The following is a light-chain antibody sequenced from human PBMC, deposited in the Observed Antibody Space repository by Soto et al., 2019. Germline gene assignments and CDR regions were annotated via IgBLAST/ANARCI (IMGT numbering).Light chain of an antibody. J-gene: IGLJ3*02. V-gene: IGLV4-69*01. CDR3: QTWGTGIHWV. Sequence: QAVVTQSPSASASLGASVKLTCTLSSGHSSYAIAWHQQQPEKGPRYLMKLNSDGSHSKGDGIPDRFSGSSSGAERYLTISSXQSEDDADYYCQTWGTGIHWVFGGGTKLTVL. CDR2: LNSDGSH. CDR1: SGHSSYA.